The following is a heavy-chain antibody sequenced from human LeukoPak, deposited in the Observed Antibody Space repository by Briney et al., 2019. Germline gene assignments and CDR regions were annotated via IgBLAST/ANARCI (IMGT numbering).Heavy chain of an antibody. CDR1: GGSNSSYY. CDR3: ARDLYCGGDCQYSFDY. Sequence: PSETLSLTCTVSGGSNSSYYWRWIRQPPGKGLEWIGYIYYSGSTNYNPSLKSRVTISVDPSKNQFSLKLSSVTAADTAVYYCARDLYCGGDCQYSFDYWGQGTLVTVSS. D-gene: IGHD2-21*02. J-gene: IGHJ4*02. V-gene: IGHV4-59*01. CDR2: IYYSGST.